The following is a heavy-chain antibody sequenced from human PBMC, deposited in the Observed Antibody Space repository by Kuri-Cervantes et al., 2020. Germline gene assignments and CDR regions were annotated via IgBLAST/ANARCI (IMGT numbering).Heavy chain of an antibody. Sequence: GGSLRLSCAASGFTFGSYSMNWVRQAPGKGLEWVSSISSSSSYIYYADSVKGRFTISRDNAKSSLYLQMNSLRAEDTAVYYCARDLIVDWFDPWGQGTLVTVSS. J-gene: IGHJ5*02. V-gene: IGHV3-21*01. D-gene: IGHD2-15*01. CDR2: ISSSSSYI. CDR1: GFTFGSYS. CDR3: ARDLIVDWFDP.